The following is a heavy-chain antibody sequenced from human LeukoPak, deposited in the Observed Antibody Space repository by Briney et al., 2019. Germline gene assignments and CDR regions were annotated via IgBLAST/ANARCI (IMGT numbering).Heavy chain of an antibody. CDR1: GFTFGSYA. CDR3: AKDSSSWYVPWFDP. CDR2: ISGSGGST. Sequence: PGGSLRLSCAASGFTFGSYAMSWVRQAPGKGLEWVSAISGSGGSTYYADSVKGRFTISRDNSKNTLYLQMNSLRAEDTAVYYCAKDSSSWYVPWFDPWGQGTLVTVSS. D-gene: IGHD6-13*01. V-gene: IGHV3-23*01. J-gene: IGHJ5*02.